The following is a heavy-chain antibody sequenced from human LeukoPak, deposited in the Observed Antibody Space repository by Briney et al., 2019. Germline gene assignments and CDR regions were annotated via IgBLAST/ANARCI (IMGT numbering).Heavy chain of an antibody. J-gene: IGHJ4*02. Sequence: SVKVSCKASGGTFSSYAISWVRQAPGQGLEWMGRIIPILGIANYAQKFQGRVTITADKSTSTAYMELSSLRSEDTAVYYCARAEGPYSGSYLDYWGQGSLVTVSS. CDR3: ARAEGPYSGSYLDY. D-gene: IGHD1-26*01. CDR1: GGTFSSYA. V-gene: IGHV1-69*04. CDR2: IIPILGIA.